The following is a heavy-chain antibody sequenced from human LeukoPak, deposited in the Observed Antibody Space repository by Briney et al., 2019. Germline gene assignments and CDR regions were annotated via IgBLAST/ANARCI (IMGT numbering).Heavy chain of an antibody. CDR3: ARDNEDCSSTSCYAGPVLDY. CDR2: IIPIFGTA. Sequence: ASVKVSCKASGGTFSSYAISWVRQAPGQGLEWMGGIIPIFGTANYAQKFQGRVTITADESTSTAYMELSSLRSEDTAVYCCARDNEDCSSTSCYAGPVLDYWGQGTLVTVSS. J-gene: IGHJ4*02. V-gene: IGHV1-69*13. CDR1: GGTFSSYA. D-gene: IGHD2-2*01.